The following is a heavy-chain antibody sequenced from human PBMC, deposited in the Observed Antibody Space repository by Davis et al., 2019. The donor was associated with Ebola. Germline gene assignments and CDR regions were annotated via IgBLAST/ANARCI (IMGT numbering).Heavy chain of an antibody. Sequence: GESLKISCAVSGFTFSGHSMHWVRQAPGKGLEWVAVVSYDGSSKYYADSVKGRSTISKDNSKNALYLQMNSLRAEDTAVYYCARRTELDYWGQGTLVTVSS. CDR3: ARRTELDY. CDR1: GFTFSGHS. CDR2: VSYDGSSK. J-gene: IGHJ4*02. V-gene: IGHV3-30-3*01. D-gene: IGHD1/OR15-1a*01.